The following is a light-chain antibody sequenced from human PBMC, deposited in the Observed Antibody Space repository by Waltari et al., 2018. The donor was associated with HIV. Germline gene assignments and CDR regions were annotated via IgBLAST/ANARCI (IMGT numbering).Light chain of an antibody. V-gene: IGKV1-39*01. Sequence: DIQMTQSPSSLSASVGDRVTITCRARQSISSYLNWYQQKPVKAPKLLIYAASSLHSGVPSRFSGSRSGTDFTLTISSLQPEDFATYYCQQSYSTPRYTFGQGTKLEIK. CDR3: QQSYSTPRYT. CDR1: QSISSY. J-gene: IGKJ2*01. CDR2: AAS.